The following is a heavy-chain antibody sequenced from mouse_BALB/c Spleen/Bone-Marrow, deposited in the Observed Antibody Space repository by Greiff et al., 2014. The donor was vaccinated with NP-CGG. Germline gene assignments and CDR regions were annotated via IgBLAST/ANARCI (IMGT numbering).Heavy chain of an antibody. V-gene: IGHV1-54*01. CDR2: IHPGSGGT. CDR1: GYAFSNYL. CDR3: ARDWDWYFDV. Sequence: LQRVESGAELVRPGTSVKVSCKASGYAFSNYLIEWVKQRPGQGLEWIGVIHPGSGGTNYNEKFKGKATLTADKSSSTAYMQLSSLTSDDSAVYFCARDWDWYFDVWGAGTTVTVSS. J-gene: IGHJ1*01. D-gene: IGHD4-1*01.